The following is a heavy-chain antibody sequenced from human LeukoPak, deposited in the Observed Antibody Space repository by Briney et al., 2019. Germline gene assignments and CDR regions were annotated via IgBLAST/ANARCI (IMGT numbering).Heavy chain of an antibody. CDR2: IIPILGIA. J-gene: IGHJ4*02. D-gene: IGHD6-19*01. V-gene: IGHV1-69*04. CDR1: GYTFTSYG. Sequence: GASVKVSCKASGYTFTSYGISWVRQAPGQGLEWMGRIIPILGIANYAQKFQGRVTITADKSTSTAYMELSSLRSEDTAVYYCARDVRSIAVADGSSYFDYWGQGTLVTVSS. CDR3: ARDVRSIAVADGSSYFDY.